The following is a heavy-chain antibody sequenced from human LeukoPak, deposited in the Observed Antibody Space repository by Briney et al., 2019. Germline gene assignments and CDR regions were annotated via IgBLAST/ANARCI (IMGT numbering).Heavy chain of an antibody. D-gene: IGHD3-22*01. J-gene: IGHJ4*02. V-gene: IGHV3-66*02. Sequence: GGSLTLSCSASGFTVSSNYMSWVRQAPGKGLEWVSLIYSGGSTYYADSVKGRFTIYRDNSKNTLYLQMNSLRAEDTAVYYCARDEYDSSGYHTGFDYWGQGTLVTVSS. CDR1: GFTVSSNY. CDR3: ARDEYDSSGYHTGFDY. CDR2: IYSGGST.